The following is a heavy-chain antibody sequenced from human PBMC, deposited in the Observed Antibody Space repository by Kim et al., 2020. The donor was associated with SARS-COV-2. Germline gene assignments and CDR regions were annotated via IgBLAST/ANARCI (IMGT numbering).Heavy chain of an antibody. D-gene: IGHD5-18*01. V-gene: IGHV4-38-2*02. CDR1: GYSISSGYY. Sequence: SETLSLICTVSGYSISSGYYWGWIRQPPGKGLEWIGSIYHSGSTYYNPSLKSRVTISVDTPKNQFSLKLSSVTAADTAVYYCARAVDTAMGTFDIWGQGTRVTVSS. CDR3: ARAVDTAMGTFDI. J-gene: IGHJ3*02. CDR2: IYHSGST.